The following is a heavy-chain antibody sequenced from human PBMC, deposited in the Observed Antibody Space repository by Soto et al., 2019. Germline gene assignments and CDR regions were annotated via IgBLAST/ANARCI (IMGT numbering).Heavy chain of an antibody. CDR1: GFTFSNHW. V-gene: IGHV3-7*01. J-gene: IGHJ4*02. D-gene: IGHD3-10*01. CDR2: IKQDGSEK. CDR3: ASLYGSGSYSLDDAY. Sequence: DVQLVESGGGLVQPGGSLRLSCAASGFTFSNHWMAWVRQAPGKGLEWVASIKQDGSEKHFVDSVKGRFTIYRDNAKNSLYLQMNSLRAEDTAVYYCASLYGSGSYSLDDAYWGQGTLVAVSS.